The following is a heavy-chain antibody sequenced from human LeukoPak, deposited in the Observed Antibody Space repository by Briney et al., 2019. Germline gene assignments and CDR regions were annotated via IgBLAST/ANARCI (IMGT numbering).Heavy chain of an antibody. CDR1: GGSISSYH. CDR2: IYYSGST. V-gene: IGHV4-59*12. Sequence: SETLSLTCTVSGGSISSYHWSWIRQPPGKGLECIGFIYYSGSTNYNPSLKSRVTMSVDTSKNQFSLKLSSVTAADTAVYYCARDQYYYDSSGYFYYMDVWGKGTTVTISS. CDR3: ARDQYYYDSSGYFYYMDV. J-gene: IGHJ6*03. D-gene: IGHD3-22*01.